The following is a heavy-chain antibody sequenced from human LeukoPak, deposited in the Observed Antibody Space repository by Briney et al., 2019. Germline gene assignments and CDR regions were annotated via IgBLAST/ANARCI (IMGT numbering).Heavy chain of an antibody. CDR3: ARGSFGAGVGATMDDACDI. D-gene: IGHD1-26*01. CDR2: ISYDGTDK. CDR1: GFTFSSYI. J-gene: IGHJ3*02. V-gene: IGHV3-30*04. Sequence: PGRSLRLSCAASGFTFSSYIIHWVRQAPGKGLEWLAVISYDGTDKYYADSVKGRFTISRDNSKNTLYVQMNSLRAEDTAVYYCARGSFGAGVGATMDDACDIWGQGTMVTVSS.